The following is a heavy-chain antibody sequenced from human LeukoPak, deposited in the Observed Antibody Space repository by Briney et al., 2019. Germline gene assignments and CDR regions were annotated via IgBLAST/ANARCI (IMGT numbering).Heavy chain of an antibody. CDR3: AKAAASTITARFNH. CDR1: GFTFSNYA. J-gene: IGHJ4*02. Sequence: GGSLRLSCAASGFTFSNYAMSWVRQAPGKGLEWVSGISGSGDNTYYADSVKGRFTVSRDNSKNTLYLQMNSLRSDDTAAYFCAKAAASTITARFNHWGQRPLVTVSS. V-gene: IGHV3-23*01. D-gene: IGHD6-6*01. CDR2: ISGSGDNT.